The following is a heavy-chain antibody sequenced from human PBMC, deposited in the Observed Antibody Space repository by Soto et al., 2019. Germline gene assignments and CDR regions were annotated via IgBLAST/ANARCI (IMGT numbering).Heavy chain of an antibody. CDR3: TIMVRGAWFDP. Sequence: GGSLRLSCAASGFTFSNAWMSWVRQAPGKGLEWVGRIKSKTDSGTTDYAAPVKGRFTISRDDSKNTLYLQMNSLKTEDTAVYYCTIMVRGAWFDPWGQGTLATVYS. V-gene: IGHV3-15*01. J-gene: IGHJ5*02. CDR1: GFTFSNAW. CDR2: IKSKTDSGTT. D-gene: IGHD3-10*01.